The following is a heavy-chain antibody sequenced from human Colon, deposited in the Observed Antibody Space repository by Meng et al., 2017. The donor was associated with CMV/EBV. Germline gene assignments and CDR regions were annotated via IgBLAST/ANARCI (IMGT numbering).Heavy chain of an antibody. Sequence: QVLLVQSDTERKKPGASVIVTCKASGYIFYNYGIAWVRQAPGQGLECMGFSRDADRFTDYAQIFRGRVTMTADRSTTTAYMEVRSLRAEDTAVYYCAMEYFYDKGRRSFDLWGQGTLVTVSS. CDR1: GYIFYNYG. CDR2: SRDADRFT. J-gene: IGHJ4*02. CDR3: AMEYFYDKGRRSFDL. V-gene: IGHV1-18*01. D-gene: IGHD3-22*01.